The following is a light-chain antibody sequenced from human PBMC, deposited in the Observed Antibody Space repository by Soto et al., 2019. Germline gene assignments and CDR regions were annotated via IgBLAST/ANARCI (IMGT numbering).Light chain of an antibody. CDR3: QQRSDWPPIT. CDR2: GAS. J-gene: IGKJ5*01. Sequence: EIVMTQSHATLSVSPGERATLCCGRSQTINNNVAWYQLKDGQVPRLVIYGASTRATDIPARFSGSGSGTDFTLTISSLEPEDFAVYYCQQRSDWPPITFGQGTRLE. CDR1: QTINNN. V-gene: IGKV3-11*01.